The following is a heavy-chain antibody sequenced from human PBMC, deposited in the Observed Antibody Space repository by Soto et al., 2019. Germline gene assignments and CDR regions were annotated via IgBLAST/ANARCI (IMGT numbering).Heavy chain of an antibody. CDR2: IYYSGST. J-gene: IGHJ6*02. V-gene: IGHV4-31*03. Sequence: SETLSLTSTVSGGSISSGCYYWSWISQHPGKGLEWIGYIYYSGSTYYNPSLKSRVTISVDTSKNQFSLKLSSVTAADTAVYYRARVFGFGGMDVWGQGTTVTVSS. CDR1: GGSISSGCYY. D-gene: IGHD3-10*01. CDR3: ARVFGFGGMDV.